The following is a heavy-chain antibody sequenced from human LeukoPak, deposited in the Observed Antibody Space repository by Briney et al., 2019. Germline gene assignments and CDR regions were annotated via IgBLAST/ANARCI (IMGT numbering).Heavy chain of an antibody. CDR1: GGSISSGSYY. CDR2: IYTSGST. D-gene: IGHD3-16*01. Sequence: SETLSLTCTVSGGSISSGSYYWSWIRQPAGKGLEWIGRIYTSGSTNYNPSLKSRVTISVDTSKNQFSLKLSSVTAADTAVYYCARRVFEENYMDVWGKGTTVTVSS. CDR3: ARRVFEENYMDV. J-gene: IGHJ6*03. V-gene: IGHV4-61*02.